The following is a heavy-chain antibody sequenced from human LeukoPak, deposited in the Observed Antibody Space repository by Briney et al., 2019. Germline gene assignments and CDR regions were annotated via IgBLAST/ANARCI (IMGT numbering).Heavy chain of an antibody. J-gene: IGHJ4*02. CDR1: GFTFDDYA. V-gene: IGHV3-9*01. CDR3: AKGGEIVVVPAAHYFDY. CDR2: FSWYSGSI. Sequence: GGSLRLSCAASGFTFDDYAMHWVRQAPGKGVVWVSGFSWYSGSIRYADSVKGRFTISRDNAKNSLYLQMNSLRAEDTALYYCAKGGEIVVVPAAHYFDYWGQGTLVTVSS. D-gene: IGHD2-2*01.